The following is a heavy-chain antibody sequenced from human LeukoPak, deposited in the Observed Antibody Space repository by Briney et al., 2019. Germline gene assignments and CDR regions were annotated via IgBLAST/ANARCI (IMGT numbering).Heavy chain of an antibody. D-gene: IGHD3-3*01. Sequence: SETLSLTCSVAGGSISSYYWSWIRQPPGKGLEWIGYIYYSGSTNYNPSLKSRVTISVDTSKNQFSLKLSSVTAADTAVYYCARVDTIFGVVIPYFDYWGQGTLVTVSS. CDR1: GGSISSYY. V-gene: IGHV4-59*01. CDR3: ARVDTIFGVVIPYFDY. J-gene: IGHJ4*02. CDR2: IYYSGST.